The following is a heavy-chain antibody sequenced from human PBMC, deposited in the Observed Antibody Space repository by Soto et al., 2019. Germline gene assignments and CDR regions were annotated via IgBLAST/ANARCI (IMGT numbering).Heavy chain of an antibody. CDR3: ARGGGVDTDFEY. V-gene: IGHV3-11*06. Sequence: PGGSLRLSCAASGFTFSDYYMSWIRQAPGKGLEWVSYISSSIIYTNYADSVKGRFTISRDNAKNSLYLQMNSLRAEDTAVYYCARGGGVDTDFEYWGQGTLVTVSS. CDR2: ISSSIIYT. CDR1: GFTFSDYY. D-gene: IGHD5-18*01. J-gene: IGHJ4*02.